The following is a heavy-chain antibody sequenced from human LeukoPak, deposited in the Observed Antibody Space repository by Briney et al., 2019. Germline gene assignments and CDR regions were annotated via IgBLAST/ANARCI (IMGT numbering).Heavy chain of an antibody. D-gene: IGHD3-3*01. V-gene: IGHV1-69*13. Sequence: ASVKVSCKASGGTFSSYAIGWVRQAPGQGLEWMGGIIPIFGTANYTQKFQGRVTITADESTNTAYMELSSLRSEDTAVYYCARAMKRITIFGVVMTPHYFDFWGQGTLVTVSS. CDR3: ARAMKRITIFGVVMTPHYFDF. CDR2: IIPIFGTA. CDR1: GGTFSSYA. J-gene: IGHJ4*02.